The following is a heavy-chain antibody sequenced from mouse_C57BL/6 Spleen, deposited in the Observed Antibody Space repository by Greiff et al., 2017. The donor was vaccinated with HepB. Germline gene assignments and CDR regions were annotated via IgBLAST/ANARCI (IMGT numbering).Heavy chain of an antibody. J-gene: IGHJ3*01. V-gene: IGHV5-6*01. Sequence: VESGGDLVKPGGSLKLSCAASGFTFSSYGMSWVRQTPDKRLEWVATISSGGSYTYYPDSVKGRFTISRDNAKNTLYLQMSSLKSEDTAMYYCARQDDYDRGFAYWGQGTLVTVSA. CDR3: ARQDDYDRGFAY. CDR1: GFTFSSYG. D-gene: IGHD2-4*01. CDR2: ISSGGSYT.